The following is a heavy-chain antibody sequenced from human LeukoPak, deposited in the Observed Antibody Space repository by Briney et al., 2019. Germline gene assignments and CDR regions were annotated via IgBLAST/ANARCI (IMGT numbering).Heavy chain of an antibody. J-gene: IGHJ4*02. CDR1: GGFISSGGYS. CDR2: IYHSGGT. V-gene: IGHV4-30-2*01. Sequence: SQTLSLTCTVSGGFISSGGYSWSWIRQPPGKGLEWIGYIYHSGGTCYSPSLKSRVTMSVDWSKNHFSLELSSVTAADTAVYYYARGDDYGGDLDYWAREPWSPSP. D-gene: IGHD4-23*01. CDR3: ARGDDYGGDLDY.